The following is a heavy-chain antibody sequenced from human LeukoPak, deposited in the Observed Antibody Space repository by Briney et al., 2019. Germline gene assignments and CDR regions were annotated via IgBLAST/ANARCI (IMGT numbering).Heavy chain of an antibody. D-gene: IGHD6-19*01. CDR3: AKDAMYSSGWFDY. V-gene: IGHV3-9*01. Sequence: GGSLRLPCAASGFTFDDYAMHWVRQAPGKGLEWVSGISWNSGSIGYADSVKGRFTISRDNAKNSLYLQMNSLRAEDTALYYCAKDAMYSSGWFDYWGQGTLVTVSS. CDR1: GFTFDDYA. CDR2: ISWNSGSI. J-gene: IGHJ4*02.